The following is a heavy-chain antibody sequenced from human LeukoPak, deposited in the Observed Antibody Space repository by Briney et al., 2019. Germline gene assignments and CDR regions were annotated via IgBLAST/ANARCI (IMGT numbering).Heavy chain of an antibody. J-gene: IGHJ4*02. CDR2: MNPNSGNT. CDR3: ARDKEWSIAARPEAYFDY. D-gene: IGHD6-6*01. Sequence: ASVKVSCKASGGTFTSYDINWVRQATGQGLEWMGWMNPNSGNTGYAQKFQGRVTITRNTSISTAYMELRSLRSDDTAVYYCARDKEWSIAARPEAYFDYWGQGTLVTVSS. CDR1: GGTFTSYD. V-gene: IGHV1-8*03.